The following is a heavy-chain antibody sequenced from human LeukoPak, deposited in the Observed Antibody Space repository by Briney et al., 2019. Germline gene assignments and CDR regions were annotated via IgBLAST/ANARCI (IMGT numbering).Heavy chain of an antibody. CDR1: GYTFTSYY. Sequence: ASVKVSCKASGYTFTSYYMHWVRQAPGQGLEWMGIINPSGGSTSYAQKFQGRVTMTRDMSTSTVYMELSSLRSEDTAVYYCARSRYSGYDPDYWGQGTLVTVSS. CDR2: INPSGGST. J-gene: IGHJ4*02. V-gene: IGHV1-46*01. D-gene: IGHD5-12*01. CDR3: ARSRYSGYDPDY.